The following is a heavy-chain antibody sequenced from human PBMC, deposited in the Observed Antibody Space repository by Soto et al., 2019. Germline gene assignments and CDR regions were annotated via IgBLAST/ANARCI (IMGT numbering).Heavy chain of an antibody. CDR2: VNPIVGMS. V-gene: IGHV1-69*02. CDR3: ATSYGSGSTHFDS. CDR1: GGTFNSYT. D-gene: IGHD3-10*01. J-gene: IGHJ4*02. Sequence: QVQLVQSGVEVKKPGSSVKVSCTASGGTFNSYTLNWVRQAPGQRLEWVGRVNPIVGMSSSASKFQGRVTMTADKSTRTAYMVLTGLKSEDTALYYCATSYGSGSTHFDSWGQGTLVTVSS.